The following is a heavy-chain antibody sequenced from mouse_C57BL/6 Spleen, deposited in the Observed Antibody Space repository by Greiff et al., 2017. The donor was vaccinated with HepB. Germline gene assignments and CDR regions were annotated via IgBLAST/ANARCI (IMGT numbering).Heavy chain of an antibody. CDR1: GYTFTDYN. CDR3: ARGEIYYGNYFDY. J-gene: IGHJ2*01. Sequence: VQLQQSGPELVKPGASVKMSCKASGYTFTDYNMHWVKQSHGKSLEWIGYINPNNGGTSSNQKFKGKATLTVNKSSSTAYMELRSLTSEDSAVYYGARGEIYYGNYFDYWGQGTTLTVSS. CDR2: INPNNGGT. V-gene: IGHV1-22*01. D-gene: IGHD2-1*01.